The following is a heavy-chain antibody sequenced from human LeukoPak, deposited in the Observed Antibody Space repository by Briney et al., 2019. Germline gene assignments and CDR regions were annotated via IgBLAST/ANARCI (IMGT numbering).Heavy chain of an antibody. CDR1: GFTFSSYS. D-gene: IGHD3-16*01. Sequence: GGSLRLSCAASGFTFSSYSMNWVRQAPGKGLEWVSSISSSSYIYYVDSVKGRFTISRDNAKNSLYLQMNSLRAEDTAVYYCARDRGITFGGARLYGMDVWGQGTTVTVSS. CDR2: ISSSSYI. V-gene: IGHV3-21*01. J-gene: IGHJ6*02. CDR3: ARDRGITFGGARLYGMDV.